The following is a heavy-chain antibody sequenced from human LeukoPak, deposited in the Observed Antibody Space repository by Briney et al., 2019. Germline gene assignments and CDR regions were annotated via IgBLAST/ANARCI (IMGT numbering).Heavy chain of an antibody. J-gene: IGHJ4*02. CDR3: ARGEMATIID. V-gene: IGHV1-2*02. Sequence: GSVKDSPMAPLYTLIDCYLHGVRPAPGQGGEWMGWINPNSGGTHYAQKLQGRVTMARDTSISTPYMELSRLRSDDTAVYYCARGEMATIIDWGQGTLVTVSS. CDR1: LYTLIDCY. CDR2: INPNSGGT. D-gene: IGHD5-24*01.